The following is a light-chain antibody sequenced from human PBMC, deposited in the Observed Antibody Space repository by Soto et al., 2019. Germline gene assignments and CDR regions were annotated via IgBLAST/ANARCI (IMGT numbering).Light chain of an antibody. V-gene: IGKV3-11*01. J-gene: IGKJ5*01. CDR3: QQRSNWRAT. Sequence: IVSTQPPATLPLSPGEIATLSCRPSQSVSSYLAWYQQKPGQAPRLLIYDASNRATGIPARFSGSGSGTDFTLTISSLEHEDFAVYYCQQRSNWRATFGQGTRLEIK. CDR2: DAS. CDR1: QSVSSY.